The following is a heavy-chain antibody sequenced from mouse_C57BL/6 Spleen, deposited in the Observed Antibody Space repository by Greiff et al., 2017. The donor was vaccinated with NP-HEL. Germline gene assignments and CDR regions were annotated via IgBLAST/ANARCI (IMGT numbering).Heavy chain of an antibody. Sequence: VHLVESGPGLVQPSQCLSITCTVSGFSLTSYGVHWVRQSPGKGLEWLGVIWSGGSTDYNAAFISRLSISKDNSKSQVFFKMNSLQADDTAIYYCAREGWLNYYAMDYWGQGTSVTVSS. CDR1: GFSLTSYG. J-gene: IGHJ4*01. D-gene: IGHD2-3*01. CDR2: IWSGGST. V-gene: IGHV2-2*01. CDR3: AREGWLNYYAMDY.